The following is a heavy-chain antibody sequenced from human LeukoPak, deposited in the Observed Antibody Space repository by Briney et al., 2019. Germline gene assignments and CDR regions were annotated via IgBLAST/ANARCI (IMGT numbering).Heavy chain of an antibody. CDR2: ISSSSSTI. CDR1: GFTFSSYS. J-gene: IGHJ3*02. V-gene: IGHV3-48*01. D-gene: IGHD2-21*02. Sequence: GGSLRLSCAASGFTFSSYSMNWVRQAPGKGLEWVSYISSSSSTIYYADSVKGRFTISRDNAKNSLYLQMNSLRAEDTAVYYCAFHIVVVTAGRSRTQDDAFDIWGQGTMVTVSP. CDR3: AFHIVVVTAGRSRTQDDAFDI.